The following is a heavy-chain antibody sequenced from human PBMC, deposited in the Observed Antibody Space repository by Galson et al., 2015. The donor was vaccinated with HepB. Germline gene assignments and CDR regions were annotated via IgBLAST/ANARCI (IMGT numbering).Heavy chain of an antibody. J-gene: IGHJ4*02. D-gene: IGHD6-19*01. CDR1: GYTFTDYH. CDR2: VNPDSGGT. V-gene: IGHV1-2*02. CDR3: ARRFIASAGFYFDY. Sequence: SVKVSCKASGYTFTDYHIHWVRQAPGQGLEWMGWVNPDSGGTNIAQKFQGRVSMTSDTSSSTAYMELSSLRSDDTAVYYCARRFIASAGFYFDYWGQGTLVTVSS.